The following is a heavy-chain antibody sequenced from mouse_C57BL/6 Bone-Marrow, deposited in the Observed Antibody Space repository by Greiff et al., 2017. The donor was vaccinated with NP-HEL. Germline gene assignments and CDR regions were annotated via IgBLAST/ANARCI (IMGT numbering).Heavy chain of an antibody. D-gene: IGHD2-1*01. J-gene: IGHJ3*01. CDR3: AREGGNYGDAY. V-gene: IGHV1-19*01. CDR1: GYTFTDYY. CDR2: INPYNGGT. Sequence: VQLKESGPVLVKPGASVKMSCKASGYTFTDYYMNWVKQSHGKSLEWIGVINPYNGGTSYNQKFKGKATLTVDKSSSTAYMELNSLTSEDSAVYYCAREGGNYGDAYWGQGTLVTVSA.